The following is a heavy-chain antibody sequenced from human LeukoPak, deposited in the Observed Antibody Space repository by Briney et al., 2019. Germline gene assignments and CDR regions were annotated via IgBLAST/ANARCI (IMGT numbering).Heavy chain of an antibody. Sequence: SETLSLTCTVSGGSISSYYWSWIRQPPGKGLEWIGYIYYSGNTNYNPSLKSRVTISVDTSKNQFSLKLSSVTAADTAVYYCARLDFWSGFVFDYWGQGTLVTVSS. CDR3: ARLDFWSGFVFDY. CDR2: IYYSGNT. V-gene: IGHV4-59*08. CDR1: GGSISSYY. J-gene: IGHJ4*02. D-gene: IGHD3-3*01.